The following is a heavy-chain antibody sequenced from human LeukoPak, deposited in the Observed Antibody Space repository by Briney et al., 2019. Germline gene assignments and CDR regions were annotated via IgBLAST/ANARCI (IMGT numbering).Heavy chain of an antibody. J-gene: IGHJ4*02. Sequence: GGSLRLSCAGSGFTFSSYWMHWVRQAPGKGLVWVSHINSEDSITKYADSVKGRFTISRDNAKNTLYLQMNSLRAEDTAVYYCVRGGPYYYDNSGSYYFDYWGQGALVTVSS. CDR2: INSEDSIT. V-gene: IGHV3-74*01. D-gene: IGHD3-22*01. CDR3: VRGGPYYYDNSGSYYFDY. CDR1: GFTFSSYW.